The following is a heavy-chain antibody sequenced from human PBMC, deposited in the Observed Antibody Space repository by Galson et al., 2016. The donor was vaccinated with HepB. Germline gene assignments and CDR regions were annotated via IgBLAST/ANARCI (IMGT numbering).Heavy chain of an antibody. CDR1: GVSISSSYYY. CDR3: ATSRVTGGRPVNY. D-gene: IGHD2-21*02. CDR2: MHYSGSS. Sequence: LTCNVSGVSISSSYYYWGWIRQPPGKGLEWIGNMHYSGSSYYNPPLRSRVTISVGTSKNQFSLKLSSVTVADTAVFYCATSRVTGGRPVNYWGQGTLVTVS. J-gene: IGHJ4*02. V-gene: IGHV4-39*01.